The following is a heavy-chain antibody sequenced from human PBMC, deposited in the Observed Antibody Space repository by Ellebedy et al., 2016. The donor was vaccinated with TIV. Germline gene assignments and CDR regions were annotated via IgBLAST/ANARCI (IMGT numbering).Heavy chain of an antibody. D-gene: IGHD3-10*01. CDR1: GYIFTDYY. V-gene: IGHV1-2*02. J-gene: IGHJ4*02. Sequence: AASVKVSCKVSGYIFTDYYIHWFRQAPGQEFEWMGWINPNNGGTNYAQKFQDRVTMTRDTTISKVYMDLSRLTSDDTAGYYCTRGPSGGYFDYWGQGTLVPVSS. CDR2: INPNNGGT. CDR3: TRGPSGGYFDY.